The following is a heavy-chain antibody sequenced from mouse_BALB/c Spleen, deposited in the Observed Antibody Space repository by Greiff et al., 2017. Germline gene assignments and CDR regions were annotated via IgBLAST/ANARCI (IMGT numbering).Heavy chain of an antibody. CDR1: GYSITSDYA. J-gene: IGHJ3*01. V-gene: IGHV3-2*02. D-gene: IGHD2-4*01. Sequence: EVQLLESGPGLVKPSQSLSLTCTVTGYSITSDYAWNWIRQFPGNKLEWMGYISYSGSTSYNPSLKSRISITRDTSKNQFFLQLNSVTTEDTATYYCATTMITTGFAYWGQGTLVTVSA. CDR3: ATTMITTGFAY. CDR2: ISYSGST.